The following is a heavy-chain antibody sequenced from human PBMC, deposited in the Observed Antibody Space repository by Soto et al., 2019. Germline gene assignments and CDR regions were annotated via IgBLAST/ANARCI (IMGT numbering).Heavy chain of an antibody. CDR3: ARGLSAATVVTCYFDX. CDR2: IYYSGNT. J-gene: IGHJ4*02. CDR1: GGSISSSDYY. D-gene: IGHD4-17*01. V-gene: IGHV4-31*03. Sequence: SETLSLTCTVSGGSISSSDYYWSWIRQHPGKGLEWIGYIYYSGNTYYNPSLKSRLTISVDTSKNQFSLKLNSVTAADTAVYYCARGLSAATVVTCYFDXWGQGTLVTV.